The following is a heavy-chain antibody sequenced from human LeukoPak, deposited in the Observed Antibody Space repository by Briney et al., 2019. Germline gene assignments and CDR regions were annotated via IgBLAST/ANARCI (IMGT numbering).Heavy chain of an antibody. Sequence: PGGSLRLSCAASGFTFSSYGMHWVRQAPGKGLEWVAVISYDGSNKYYADSVKGRFTISRDNSKNTLYLQMNSLRAEDTAVYYCARDPSYGGNSPFDYWGQGTLVTVSS. V-gene: IGHV3-30*03. CDR1: GFTFSSYG. CDR2: ISYDGSNK. D-gene: IGHD4-23*01. CDR3: ARDPSYGGNSPFDY. J-gene: IGHJ4*02.